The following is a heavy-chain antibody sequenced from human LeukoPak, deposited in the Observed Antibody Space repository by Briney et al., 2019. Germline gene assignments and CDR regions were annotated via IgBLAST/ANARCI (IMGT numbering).Heavy chain of an antibody. V-gene: IGHV5-51*01. CDR2: IYPGDSDT. J-gene: IGHJ4*02. Sequence: GESLKISCKGSGYSFTSYWIGWVRQMPGKGLEWMGIIYPGDSDTRYSPPFQGQVTISADKSISTAYLQWSSLKASDTAMYYCARRVYSSSYYFDYWGQGTLVTVSS. D-gene: IGHD6-13*01. CDR1: GYSFTSYW. CDR3: ARRVYSSSYYFDY.